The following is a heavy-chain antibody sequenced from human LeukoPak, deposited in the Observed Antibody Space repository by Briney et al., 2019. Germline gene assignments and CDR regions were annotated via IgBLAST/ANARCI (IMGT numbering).Heavy chain of an antibody. CDR1: GYTFTGYY. D-gene: IGHD3-22*01. Sequence: ASVKVSCKASGYTFTGYYMHWVRQAPGQGLERMGWINPNSGGTNYAQKFQGRVIMTRDTSISTAYMELSRLRSDDTAVYYCARARITMIVVVIKEFDYWGQGTLVTVSS. CDR2: INPNSGGT. V-gene: IGHV1-2*02. CDR3: ARARITMIVVVIKEFDY. J-gene: IGHJ4*02.